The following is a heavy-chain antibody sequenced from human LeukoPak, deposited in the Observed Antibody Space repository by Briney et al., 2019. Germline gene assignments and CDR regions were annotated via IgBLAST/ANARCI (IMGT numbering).Heavy chain of an antibody. V-gene: IGHV3-7*01. CDR1: AFTFSSYC. D-gene: IGHD3-3*01. J-gene: IGHJ5*02. CDR2: IKQDGSEK. Sequence: GGSLSLSCAASAFTFSSYCMSWVRQAPGKGLEWVANIKQDGSEKYYVDSVKGRFTISRDNAKNSLYLKLNGLRAEDTAVYYCASTANDFHPSAWGQGTLVTVSS. CDR3: ASTANDFHPSA.